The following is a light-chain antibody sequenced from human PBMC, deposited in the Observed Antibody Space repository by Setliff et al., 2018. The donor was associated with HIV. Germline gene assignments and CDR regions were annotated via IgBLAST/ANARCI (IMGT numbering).Light chain of an antibody. CDR3: SIHRSRGYV. CDR2: EVS. Sequence: QSALTQPASVSGSPGQSITISCTGTSSDVGGYDYVSWYQQHPDKAPKLMIYEVSNRPSGVSNRFSGSKSGSTASLTISGLQAEDEADYYCSIHRSRGYVFGSGTKVTVL. V-gene: IGLV2-14*01. J-gene: IGLJ1*01. CDR1: SSDVGGYDY.